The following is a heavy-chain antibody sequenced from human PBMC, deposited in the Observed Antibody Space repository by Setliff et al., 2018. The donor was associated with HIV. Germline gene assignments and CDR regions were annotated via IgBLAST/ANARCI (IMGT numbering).Heavy chain of an antibody. CDR3: ARQRDPDGFDI. J-gene: IGHJ3*02. Sequence: GESLKISCKGSGYSFTSYWIGWVRQMAGKGLEWMGIIYAGDSDTRYSPSFQGQVTISADKSISTAYLQWSSLKASDTAMYYCARQRDPDGFDIWGQGTMVTVSS. V-gene: IGHV5-51*01. CDR1: GYSFTSYW. CDR2: IYAGDSDT.